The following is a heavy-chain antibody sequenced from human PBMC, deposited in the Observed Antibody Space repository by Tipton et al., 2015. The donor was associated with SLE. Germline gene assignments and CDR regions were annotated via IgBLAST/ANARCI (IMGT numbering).Heavy chain of an antibody. CDR2: INHSGST. V-gene: IGHV4-34*01. Sequence: TLSLTCAVYGGSFSGYYWSWIRQPPGKGLEWIGEINHSGSTNYNPSLKSRVTISVDTSKNQFYLKLSTVTAADTAVYYCARDGAARGDFDYWGQGTLVTVSS. CDR1: GGSFSGYY. D-gene: IGHD6-6*01. J-gene: IGHJ4*02. CDR3: ARDGAARGDFDY.